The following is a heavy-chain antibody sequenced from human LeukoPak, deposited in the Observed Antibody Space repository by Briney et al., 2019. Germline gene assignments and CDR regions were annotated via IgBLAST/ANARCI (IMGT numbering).Heavy chain of an antibody. D-gene: IGHD1-26*01. J-gene: IGHJ4*02. CDR3: AKDQVYMGSGSYLDF. V-gene: IGHV3-23*01. CDR1: GFTFSSYA. Sequence: PGGSLRLSCAASGFTFSSYAMSWVRQAPGKGLEWVSAISGGGGSTYYADSVKGRFTISRDNSKNTMFLQMNGLRAEDTAVYQCAKDQVYMGSGSYLDFWDQGTLVTVSS. CDR2: ISGGGGST.